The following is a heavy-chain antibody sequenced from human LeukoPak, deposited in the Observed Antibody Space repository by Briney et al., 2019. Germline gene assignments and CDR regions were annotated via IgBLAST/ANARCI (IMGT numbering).Heavy chain of an antibody. CDR2: ISSSSSYI. V-gene: IGHV3-21*01. J-gene: IGHJ6*04. CDR1: GCTFSSYS. CDR3: ARDQVVLPAARLEYYYYYGMAV. D-gene: IGHD2-2*01. Sequence: GGSLRLSCAASGCTFSSYSMNWVRQAPAKGLEWVSSISSSSSYIYYADSVKGRFTISRDNARNSLYLQMNSLRAEDTAVYYCARDQVVLPAARLEYYYYYGMAVWGKGATVTVSS.